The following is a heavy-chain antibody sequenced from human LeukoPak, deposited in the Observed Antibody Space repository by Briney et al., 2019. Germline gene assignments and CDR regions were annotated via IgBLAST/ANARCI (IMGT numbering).Heavy chain of an antibody. D-gene: IGHD6-6*01. J-gene: IGHJ4*02. CDR3: ARVVGSSTTNFYY. V-gene: IGHV1-2*02. Sequence: ASVKVSCRASRYTFTGYYMHWVRQAPGHGLEWMGWINPNSGGTNYAQKFQGRVTMTRDTSISTAYMELSRLRSDDTAVYYCARVVGSSTTNFYYWGQGTLVTVSS. CDR2: INPNSGGT. CDR1: RYTFTGYY.